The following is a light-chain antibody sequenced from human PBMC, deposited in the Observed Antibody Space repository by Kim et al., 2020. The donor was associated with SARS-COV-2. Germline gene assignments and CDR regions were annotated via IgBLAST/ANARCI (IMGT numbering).Light chain of an antibody. Sequence: EIVMTQSPVTVSVSPGEGVTLSCRASQSINYNLAWFQQKPGQAPRLLIYGASTGATGLPGRFSGSGSGTEFFLTISNLQSEDFAVYYCQQYDSWPRTFGQGTKLEIK. V-gene: IGKV3-15*01. J-gene: IGKJ2*01. CDR1: QSINYN. CDR2: GAS. CDR3: QQYDSWPRT.